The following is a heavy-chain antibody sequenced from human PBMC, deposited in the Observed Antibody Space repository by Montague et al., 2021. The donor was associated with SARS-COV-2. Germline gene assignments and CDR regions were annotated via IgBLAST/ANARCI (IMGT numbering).Heavy chain of an antibody. CDR1: GGSVSSISYY. D-gene: IGHD6-13*01. J-gene: IGHJ4*02. CDR3: ARHLKVSYYRPAAGSHDY. V-gene: IGHV4-39*01. CDR2: IYYTGST. Sequence: SETLSLTCTVSGGSVSSISYYWGWIRQPPGKGLEWIGSIYYTGSTYYNPSLKSRVTISVDTSKNQFSLKLTSVTAADTAVYYCARHLKVSYYRPAAGSHDYWGQGTLVTVSS.